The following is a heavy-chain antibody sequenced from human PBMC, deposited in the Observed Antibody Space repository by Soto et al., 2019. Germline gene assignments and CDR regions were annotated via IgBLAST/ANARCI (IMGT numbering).Heavy chain of an antibody. V-gene: IGHV3-7*01. CDR3: AREVSSDFWSRFYGMDV. D-gene: IGHD3-3*01. CDR1: GLSFSSYW. CDR2: INQDGSEK. J-gene: IGHJ6*02. Sequence: EVQLVESGGGLVQPGGSLRLSCAASGLSFSSYWMSWVRQAPGKGLEWVANINQDGSEKYHVDSVRGRFTISRDNAKNSLYLQMNSLRAEDTAVYYCAREVSSDFWSRFYGMDVWGQGTTVTVSS.